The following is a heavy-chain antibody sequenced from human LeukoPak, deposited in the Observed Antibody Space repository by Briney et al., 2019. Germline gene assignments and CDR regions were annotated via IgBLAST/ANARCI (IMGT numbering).Heavy chain of an antibody. CDR1: GGSISSGSYY. V-gene: IGHV4-61*02. CDR3: ARGLVDDYGDYVGAFDI. J-gene: IGHJ3*02. Sequence: PSQTLSLTCTVSGGSISSGSYYWSWIRQPAGKGLEWIGRIYTSGSTNYNPSLKSRVTISVDTSKNQFSLKLSSVTAADTAVYYCARGLVDDYGDYVGAFDIRGQGTMVTVSS. D-gene: IGHD4-17*01. CDR2: IYTSGST.